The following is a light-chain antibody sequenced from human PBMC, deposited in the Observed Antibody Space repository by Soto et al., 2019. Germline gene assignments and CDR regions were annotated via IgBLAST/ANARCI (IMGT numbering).Light chain of an antibody. J-gene: IGKJ1*01. V-gene: IGKV3-11*01. Sequence: EIVLTQSPGTLSLSPGERAILSCRASQSVVSLLAWYQHNPGQAPRLLIFDASYRAAGIPGRFRGSGSGTDFTLTIDSLEPEDFAVYYCQQRTNWLWTFGPGTKVDIK. CDR3: QQRTNWLWT. CDR2: DAS. CDR1: QSVVSL.